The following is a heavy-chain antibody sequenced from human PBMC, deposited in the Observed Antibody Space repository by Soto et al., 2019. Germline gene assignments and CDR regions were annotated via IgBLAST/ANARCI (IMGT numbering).Heavy chain of an antibody. CDR2: ISGDDGK. V-gene: IGHV2-5*02. J-gene: IGHJ4*02. CDR3: THRLAYCAGPGCDYFDY. Sequence: QITLKEAGPTLVKPTQTLTLTCTFSGFSLSTHRVGVAWIRQPQGKALEWLTLISGDDGKHYSPSLRTRLTIPKETSKDQVVLTLTHMAPLDTPTYYCTHRLAYCAGPGCDYFDYWGLGTLVTVSS. D-gene: IGHD2-21*01. CDR1: GFSLSTHRVG.